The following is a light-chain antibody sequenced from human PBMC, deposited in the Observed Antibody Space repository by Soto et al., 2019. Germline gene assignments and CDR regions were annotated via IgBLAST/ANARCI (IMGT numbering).Light chain of an antibody. CDR1: QSVSGTY. Sequence: EIVLTQSPGTLSLSPGERATLSCRASQSVSGTYLAWYQHKPGQAPRLLIYGPSSRATGIPDRFSGIGSGTAFTLTISRREPEDSAMYYCQQVGNSPPITFGHGTRLEIK. V-gene: IGKV3-20*01. CDR3: QQVGNSPPIT. CDR2: GPS. J-gene: IGKJ5*01.